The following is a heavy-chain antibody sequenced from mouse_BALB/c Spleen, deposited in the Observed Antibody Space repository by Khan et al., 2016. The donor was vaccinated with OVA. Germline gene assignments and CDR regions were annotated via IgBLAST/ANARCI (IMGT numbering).Heavy chain of an antibody. CDR2: IIPSSAYS. CDR1: GYTFTTYT. V-gene: IGHV1-4*01. CDR3: AREGAYYRSDGWFAY. Sequence: QVQLQQSGAELARPGASVKMSCKASGYTFTTYTIHWVKQRPGQGLEWIGYIIPSSAYSNYNQKFKDKATLTADKSSTTAYMQLSSLTSEDSAVYYCAREGAYYRSDGWFAYWGQGTLVTVSA. J-gene: IGHJ3*01. D-gene: IGHD2-14*01.